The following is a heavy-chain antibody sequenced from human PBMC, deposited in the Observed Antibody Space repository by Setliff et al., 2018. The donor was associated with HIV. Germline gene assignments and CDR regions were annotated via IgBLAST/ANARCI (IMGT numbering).Heavy chain of an antibody. Sequence: SETLSLTCAVFGGSFSDFYWSWIRQPPGKGLEWIGEISYSGSTVYNPSLKSRVTMSVDASKNLVSLNLNSVTAADTAIYYCARGVARQVGIDRWFDPWGQGTPVTVSS. D-gene: IGHD1-26*01. CDR1: GGSFSDFY. CDR2: ISYSGST. V-gene: IGHV4-34*01. J-gene: IGHJ5*02. CDR3: ARGVARQVGIDRWFDP.